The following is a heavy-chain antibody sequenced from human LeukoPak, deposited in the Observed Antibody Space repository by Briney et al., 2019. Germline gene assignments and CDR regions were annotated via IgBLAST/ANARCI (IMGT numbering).Heavy chain of an antibody. D-gene: IGHD6-6*01. CDR2: AYYTGIT. CDR3: ARHFAYSSSSYFDY. CDR1: GGSVSNYY. J-gene: IGHJ4*02. Sequence: SETLSLTCSVSGGSVSNYYWSWIRQPPGKGLEWIGYAYYTGITNYNPSLKSRVTMFEDKSKNQFSLRLYSVTVADTAVYYCARHFAYSSSSYFDYWGQGSLVTVSS. V-gene: IGHV4-59*08.